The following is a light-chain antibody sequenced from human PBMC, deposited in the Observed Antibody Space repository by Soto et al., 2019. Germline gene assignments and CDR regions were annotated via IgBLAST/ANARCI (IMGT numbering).Light chain of an antibody. J-gene: IGKJ4*01. CDR2: ASS. V-gene: IGKV1-39*01. CDR3: QQTYTNPLT. CDR1: QSISIY. Sequence: DIQITQSPSSLSASVGDRITITCRASQSISIYLNWYQHKPGKAPKLLIYASSSLHSGVPSRFSGSGSGTDFILAISSLHPEDFATYYCQQTYTNPLTFGGGTRVEIK.